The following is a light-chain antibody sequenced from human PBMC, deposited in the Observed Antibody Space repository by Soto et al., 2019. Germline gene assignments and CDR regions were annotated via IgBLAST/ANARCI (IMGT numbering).Light chain of an antibody. CDR3: AAWDDSLSSHVV. J-gene: IGLJ2*01. CDR2: RND. Sequence: QSVLTQPPSASGTPGQRVTISCSGSRSNIGRNYVYWYQQFPGTAPKLLIYRNDQRPSGVPDRFSGSKSGTSASLAISGLRSEDEADYYCAAWDDSLSSHVVFGGGTKLTVL. CDR1: RSNIGRNY. V-gene: IGLV1-47*01.